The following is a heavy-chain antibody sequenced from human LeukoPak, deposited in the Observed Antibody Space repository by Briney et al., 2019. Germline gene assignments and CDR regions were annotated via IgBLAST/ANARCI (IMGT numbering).Heavy chain of an antibody. V-gene: IGHV4-34*01. CDR2: INHSGST. CDR1: GGSFSGYY. Sequence: PSETLSLTCAVYGGSFSGYYWSWIRQPPGKGLEWIGEINHSGSTNYNPSLKSRVTISVDTSKNQFSLKLSSVTAADTAVYYCASLALPHITISYGMDVWGQGTTVTVSS. D-gene: IGHD3-3*01. J-gene: IGHJ6*02. CDR3: ASLALPHITISYGMDV.